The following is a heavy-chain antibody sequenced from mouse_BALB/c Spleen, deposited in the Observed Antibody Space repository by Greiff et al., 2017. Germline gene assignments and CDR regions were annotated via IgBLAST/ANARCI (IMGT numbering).Heavy chain of an antibody. CDR2: ISYSGST. CDR3: ARTMITGVWFAY. J-gene: IGHJ3*01. V-gene: IGHV3-2*02. Sequence: EVKLVESGPGLVKPSQSLSLTCTVTGYSITSDYAWNWIRQFPGNKLEWMGYISYSGSTSYNPSLKSRISITRDTSKNQFFLQLNSVTTEDTATYYCARTMITGVWFAYWGQGTLVTVSA. CDR1: GYSITSDYA. D-gene: IGHD2-4*01.